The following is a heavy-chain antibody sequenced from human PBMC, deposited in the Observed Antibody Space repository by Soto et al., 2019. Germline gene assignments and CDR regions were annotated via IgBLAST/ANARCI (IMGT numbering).Heavy chain of an antibody. Sequence: QVQLVQSGAEMQKPGSSVKVSCQSSGGTFNTYAMNWVRQAPGQGPEWMGDISPMFGAANYAPKFQGRVTITADESTGTSYMQLRSLTSEDAALYFCAREVQVHTPAFVYWGQGTVVTVSS. V-gene: IGHV1-69*19. CDR3: AREVQVHTPAFVY. CDR2: ISPMFGAA. J-gene: IGHJ4*02. D-gene: IGHD3-10*01. CDR1: GGTFNTYA.